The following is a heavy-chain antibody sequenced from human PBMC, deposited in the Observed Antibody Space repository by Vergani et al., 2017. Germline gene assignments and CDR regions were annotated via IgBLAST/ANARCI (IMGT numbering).Heavy chain of an antibody. CDR3: ARAVSTTVGDPPGY. V-gene: IGHV3-13*01. J-gene: IGHJ4*02. CDR2: IGTAGDT. CDR1: GFTFSSYD. D-gene: IGHD4-23*01. Sequence: EVQLVESGGGLVQPGGSLRLSCAASGFTFSSYDMHWVRQATGKGLEWVSAIGTAGDTYYPGSVKGRFTISRENAKNSLYLQMNSLRAGYTAIYYCARAVSTTVGDPPGYWGQGTLVTVSS.